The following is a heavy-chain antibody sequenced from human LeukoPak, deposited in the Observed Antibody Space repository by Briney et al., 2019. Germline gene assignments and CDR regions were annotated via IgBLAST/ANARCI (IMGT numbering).Heavy chain of an antibody. CDR3: ARESNYHGSGTGWFDP. Sequence: SETLSLTCTVSGVSISSDSYYWSWIRQPAGKGLEWIGYFYYSGSTYYNPSLKSRVTISVDTSKNQLSLKLSSVTAADTAVYYCARESNYHGSGTGWFDPWGQGTLVTVSS. D-gene: IGHD3-10*01. CDR1: GVSISSDSYY. CDR2: FYYSGST. J-gene: IGHJ5*02. V-gene: IGHV4-61*10.